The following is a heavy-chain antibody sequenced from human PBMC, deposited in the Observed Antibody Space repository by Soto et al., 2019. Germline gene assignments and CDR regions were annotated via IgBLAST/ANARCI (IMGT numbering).Heavy chain of an antibody. Sequence: GGSLRLSCAASGFTFSSYGMHWVRQAPGKGLEWVAVISYDGSNKYYADSVKGRFTISRDNSKNTLYLQMNSLRAEDTAVYYCPTQAYSYGNEGASDIWGEGTLVTASS. J-gene: IGHJ3*02. CDR3: PTQAYSYGNEGASDI. V-gene: IGHV3-30*03. CDR1: GFTFSSYG. D-gene: IGHD5-18*01. CDR2: ISYDGSNK.